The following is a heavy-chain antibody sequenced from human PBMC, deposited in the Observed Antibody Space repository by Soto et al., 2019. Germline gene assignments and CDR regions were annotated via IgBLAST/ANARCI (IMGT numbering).Heavy chain of an antibody. CDR1: GFSLSTSGVG. V-gene: IGHV2-5*02. J-gene: IGHJ1*01. D-gene: IGHD3-22*01. Sequence: QITLKESGPTLVKPTQTLTLTCTFSGFSLSTSGVGVGWIRQPPGKALQWLALIYWDDDKRHRPSLKRRLTVTTDTSKNQVILTMTNMDPVDTATYYRAHRGYYDSLGAEYFHHSGQGTLVTVSS. CDR2: IYWDDDK. CDR3: AHRGYYDSLGAEYFHH.